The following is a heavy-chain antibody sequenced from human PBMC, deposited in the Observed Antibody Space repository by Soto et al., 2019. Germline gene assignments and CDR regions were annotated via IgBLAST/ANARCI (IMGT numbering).Heavy chain of an antibody. D-gene: IGHD1-7*01. CDR1: GLTFSNYA. CDR3: AKNQERELPRVIDF. J-gene: IGHJ4*02. CDR2: MSGSSRTT. Sequence: PGGSLRLSCATSGLTFSNYAMSWVRQAPGGGLEWVSSMSGSSRTTYCADSVRGRFTISRDRSKNTLYLQMSSLRAEDTALYYCAKNQERELPRVIDFWGQGTLVTVSS. V-gene: IGHV3-23*01.